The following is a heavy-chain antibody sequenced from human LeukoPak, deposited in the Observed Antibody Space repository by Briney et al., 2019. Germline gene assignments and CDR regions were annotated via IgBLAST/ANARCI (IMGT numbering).Heavy chain of an antibody. D-gene: IGHD6-6*01. J-gene: IGHJ4*02. CDR2: ISSSSSTI. Sequence: GGSLRLSCAASGFTFSSYSMNWVRQAPGKGLEWVSYISSSSSTIYYADSVKGRFIISRDNAKNSLYLQMNSLRAEDTAVYYCARASSSSDDYWGQGTLVTVSS. CDR3: ARASSSSDDY. V-gene: IGHV3-48*01. CDR1: GFTFSSYS.